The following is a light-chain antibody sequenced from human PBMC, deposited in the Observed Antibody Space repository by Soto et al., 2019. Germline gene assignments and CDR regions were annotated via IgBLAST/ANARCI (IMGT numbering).Light chain of an antibody. Sequence: EIVLTQSPGTLSLSPGERDTLSCRASQSVSSSYLAWYQQKPGQAPRLLIYGASSRATVIPYRFSGSGSGTDFPLTISRLEPEGFGVYYCQQYGSSPRTFGQGTKVEVK. V-gene: IGKV3-20*01. CDR1: QSVSSSY. J-gene: IGKJ1*01. CDR3: QQYGSSPRT. CDR2: GAS.